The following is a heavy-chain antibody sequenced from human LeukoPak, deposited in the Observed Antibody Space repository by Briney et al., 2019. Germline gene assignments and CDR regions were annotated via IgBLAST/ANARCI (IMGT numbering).Heavy chain of an antibody. J-gene: IGHJ4*02. CDR3: ARDTSGYYGRYEH. V-gene: IGHV4-59*01. CDR1: GASIRNKF. D-gene: IGHD3-3*01. CDR2: ISYTGTT. Sequence: SETLSLTCDVSGASIRNKFWSWLRHPPGKAPEWIGYISYTGTTNYNPSLQSRVTISVDTSKNQLSLKLTSMTAADTVVYYCARDTSGYYGRYEHWGQGTLVTVSS.